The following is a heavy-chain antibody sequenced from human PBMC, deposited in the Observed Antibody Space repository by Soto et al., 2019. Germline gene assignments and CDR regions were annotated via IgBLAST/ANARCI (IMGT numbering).Heavy chain of an antibody. J-gene: IGHJ6*02. CDR1: GYTVTSYY. D-gene: IGHD2-2*01. CDR3: AREGLVVPAAITPSGMDV. Sequence: GASVKVACKASGYTVTSYYMHWMRQAPGQGLEWMGIINPSGGSTSYAQKFQGRVTMTRDTSTSTVYMELSSLRSEDTAVYYCAREGLVVPAAITPSGMDVWGQGTTVTVSS. CDR2: INPSGGST. V-gene: IGHV1-46*01.